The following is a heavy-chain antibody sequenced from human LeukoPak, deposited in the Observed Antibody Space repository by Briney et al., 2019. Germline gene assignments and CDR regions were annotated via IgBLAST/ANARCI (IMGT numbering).Heavy chain of an antibody. J-gene: IGHJ4*02. V-gene: IGHV3-23*01. D-gene: IGHD2-2*01. Sequence: TGGSLRLSCAASGFTFSSYGMSWVRQAPGKGLEWVSAISGSGGSTYYADSVKGRFTISRDNSKNTLYLQMNSLRAEDTAVYYCAKSIVVVPAATRYFDYWGQGTLVTVSS. CDR2: ISGSGGST. CDR3: AKSIVVVPAATRYFDY. CDR1: GFTFSSYG.